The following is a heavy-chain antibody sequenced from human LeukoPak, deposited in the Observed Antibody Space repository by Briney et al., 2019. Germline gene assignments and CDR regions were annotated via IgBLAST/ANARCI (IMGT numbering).Heavy chain of an antibody. CDR2: ISSRGGTT. J-gene: IGHJ3*02. CDR3: AKDLKGLYDYVRGSYAVDI. V-gene: IGHV3-23*01. D-gene: IGHD3-16*01. Sequence: QSGGSLRLSCAASGFTFSSYAMSWVRQGQGTGLEWVSGISSRGGTTDYADFVKGRFTMSRDNSKNTLYLQMHSLRAEDTAVYYCAKDLKGLYDYVRGSYAVDIWAKGQRSPSLQ. CDR1: GFTFSSYA.